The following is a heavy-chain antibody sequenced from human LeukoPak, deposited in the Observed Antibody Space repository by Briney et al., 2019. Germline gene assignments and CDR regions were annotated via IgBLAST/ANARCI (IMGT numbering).Heavy chain of an antibody. CDR1: GGTFSSYA. Sequence: SVKVSCKASGGTFSSYAISWVRQAPGQGLEWMGGIIPIFGTANYAQKFQGRVTITTDESTSTAYMELSSLRSEDTAVYYCARGLGQPSSYFSPGGYYFDYWGQGTLVTVSS. CDR2: IIPIFGTA. V-gene: IGHV1-69*05. D-gene: IGHD5-18*01. CDR3: ARGLGQPSSYFSPGGYYFDY. J-gene: IGHJ4*02.